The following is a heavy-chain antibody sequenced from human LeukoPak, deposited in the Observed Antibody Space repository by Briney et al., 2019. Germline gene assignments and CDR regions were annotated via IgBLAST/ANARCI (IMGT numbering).Heavy chain of an antibody. D-gene: IGHD3-22*01. CDR1: GFTFSSLG. V-gene: IGHV3-23*01. CDR2: ISTSGGST. Sequence: PGGSLRLSCAASGFTFSSLGMNWVRQAPGKGLEWVSAISTSGGSTYYADSVKGRFTISRDNSKDTLYLQMNSLRAEDTAVYYCAGYYDTSGSHAFDIWGQGTMVTVSS. J-gene: IGHJ3*02. CDR3: AGYYDTSGSHAFDI.